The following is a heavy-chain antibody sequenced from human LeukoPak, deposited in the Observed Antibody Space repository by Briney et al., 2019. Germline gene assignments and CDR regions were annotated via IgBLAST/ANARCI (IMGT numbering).Heavy chain of an antibody. CDR3: ARKASWDGGYFDY. J-gene: IGHJ4*02. CDR1: GFTFDDYG. Sequence: GGSLRLSCAASGFTFDDYGMSWVRQAPGKGLEWVSSINWRGGSTAYADSVKGRSTISRDNAKNSLYLQMNSLRAEDTALYYCARKASWDGGYFDYWGQGTLVTVSS. D-gene: IGHD1-26*01. V-gene: IGHV3-20*04. CDR2: INWRGGST.